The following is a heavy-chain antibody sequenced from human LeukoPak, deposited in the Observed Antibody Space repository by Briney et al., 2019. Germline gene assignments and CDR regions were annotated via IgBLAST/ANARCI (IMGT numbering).Heavy chain of an antibody. J-gene: IGHJ5*01. CDR3: AKDAQRGFDYSNSLES. Sequence: GGSLILSCAASGFTYCHYGMHWVRQAPGKGLEWVAVIWSDGTQKYYGDAVKGRFTISRDNSMKTLFLQMNSLRGDDTAVYYCAKDAQRGFDYSNSLESWGQGTLVTVSS. D-gene: IGHD4-11*01. CDR2: IWSDGTQK. CDR1: GFTYCHYG. V-gene: IGHV3-33*06.